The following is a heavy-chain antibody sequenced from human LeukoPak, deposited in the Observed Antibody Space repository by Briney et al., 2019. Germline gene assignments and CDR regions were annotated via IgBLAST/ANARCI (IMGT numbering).Heavy chain of an antibody. J-gene: IGHJ4*02. CDR1: GFSFETYT. D-gene: IGHD3-3*01. V-gene: IGHV3-48*02. CDR2: ISSSSLI. Sequence: GGSLRLSCAASGFSFETYTMNWVRQAPGKGLEWVSYISSSSLIQYVDSVKGRFTISRDNAKNALYLQMNSLRDEDTAVYFCVRDWYYAFDYWGQGILVTVSS. CDR3: VRDWYYAFDY.